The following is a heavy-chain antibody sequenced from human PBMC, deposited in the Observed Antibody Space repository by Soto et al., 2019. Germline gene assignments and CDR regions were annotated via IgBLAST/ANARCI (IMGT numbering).Heavy chain of an antibody. J-gene: IGHJ3*02. CDR1: GFTVSSNY. CDR2: IYSGGST. V-gene: IGHV3-53*01. Sequence: GGSLRLSCAASGFTVSSNYMSWVRQAPGKGLEWVSVIYSGGSTYYADSVKGRFTISRDNSKNTLYLQMNSLRAEDTAVYYCAKSGDYYGSLCFDIWVQGTMVTVSS. CDR3: AKSGDYYGSLCFDI. D-gene: IGHD3-22*01.